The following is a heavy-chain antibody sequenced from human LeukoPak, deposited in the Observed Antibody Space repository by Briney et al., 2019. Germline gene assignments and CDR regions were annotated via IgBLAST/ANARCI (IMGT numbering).Heavy chain of an antibody. CDR2: IYYNGST. V-gene: IGHV4-59*08. Sequence: PSETLSLTCTVSGGSISSYYWSWIRQPPGKGLEWIGYIYYNGSTNYNPSLKSRVTISVDTSKNQFSLKLSSLTAADTAVYYCARQYSSSPTFDYWGQGTLVTVSS. D-gene: IGHD6-13*01. CDR3: ARQYSSSPTFDY. CDR1: GGSISSYY. J-gene: IGHJ4*02.